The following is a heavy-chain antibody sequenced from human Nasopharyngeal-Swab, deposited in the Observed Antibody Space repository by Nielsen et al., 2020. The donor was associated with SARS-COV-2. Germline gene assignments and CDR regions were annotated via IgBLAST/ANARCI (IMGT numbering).Heavy chain of an antibody. Sequence: ASVQVSCNASGYTFTSYDINWVRQATGHGLEWMGWMNPNSGNTGYAQKFQGRVTMTRNTSISTAYMELSSLRSEDTAVYYCASLKHSSGWYNWFDPWGQGTLVTVSS. CDR3: ASLKHSSGWYNWFDP. CDR1: GYTFTSYD. V-gene: IGHV1-8*01. J-gene: IGHJ5*02. CDR2: MNPNSGNT. D-gene: IGHD6-19*01.